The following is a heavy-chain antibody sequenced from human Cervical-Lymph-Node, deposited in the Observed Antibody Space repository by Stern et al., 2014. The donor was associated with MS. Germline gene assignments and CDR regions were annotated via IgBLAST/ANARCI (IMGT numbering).Heavy chain of an antibody. CDR2: ISYDGNHK. J-gene: IGHJ4*02. D-gene: IGHD2-8*01. V-gene: IGHV3-30*03. CDR1: GFTFSSYG. Sequence: DQLGESGGAVVQPGRSLRISCAASGFTFSSYGMHWVRQAPGKGLEWVTVISYDGNHKYYAASVKGRFTISRDNSKNTLHLQMNSVTPDDTAIYYCARDYEDTSMLFDHWGQGTLVTVSS. CDR3: ARDYEDTSMLFDH.